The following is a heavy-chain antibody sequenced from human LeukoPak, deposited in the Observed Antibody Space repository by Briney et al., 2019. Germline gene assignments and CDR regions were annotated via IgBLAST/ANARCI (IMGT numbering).Heavy chain of an antibody. V-gene: IGHV4-59*08. CDR1: GGSISTYY. D-gene: IGHD3-9*01. Sequence: PSETLSLTCTVSGGSISTYYWSWVRQPPGKGLEWIGYIYYIGNTNYNPSLKSRVTISVDTSKNQFSLKLSSVTAADAGVYYCARLYYDILTGYFYLDSWGQGTLVTVSS. CDR2: IYYIGNT. CDR3: ARLYYDILTGYFYLDS. J-gene: IGHJ5*01.